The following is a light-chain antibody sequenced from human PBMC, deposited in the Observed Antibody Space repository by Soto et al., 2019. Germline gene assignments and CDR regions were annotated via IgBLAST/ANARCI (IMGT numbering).Light chain of an antibody. J-gene: IGKJ1*01. CDR2: WAS. Sequence: DIVMTQSPDSLAVSMGERATITCKSSQTVLYTSIYLACSQQKPGQPPTLLIYWASTRESGVPDRFSGSGSGTDFSLTSRSLQAEDVAVYYFQQYYTTPVTFGQGTKVEIK. CDR3: QQYYTTPVT. V-gene: IGKV4-1*01. CDR1: QTVLYTSIY.